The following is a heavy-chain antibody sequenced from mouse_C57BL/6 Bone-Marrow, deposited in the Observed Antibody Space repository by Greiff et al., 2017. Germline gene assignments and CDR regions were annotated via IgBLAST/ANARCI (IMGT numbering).Heavy chain of an antibody. CDR3: ARPDYYAIDY. CDR2: IDPSDSYT. CDR1: GYTFTSYW. Sequence: QVQLQQPGAELVRPGTSVNLSCKASGYTFTSYWMHWVKQRPGQGLEWIGVIDPSDSYTNYNQKFKGKATLTVDTSSSTAYMQLSSLTSEDSAVYYCARPDYYAIDYWGQGTSVTVSA. V-gene: IGHV1-59*01. J-gene: IGHJ4*01.